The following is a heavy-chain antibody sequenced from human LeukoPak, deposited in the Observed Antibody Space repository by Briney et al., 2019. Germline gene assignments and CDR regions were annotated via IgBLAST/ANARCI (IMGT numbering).Heavy chain of an antibody. V-gene: IGHV3-48*03. CDR2: IASSGTIK. Sequence: GGSLRLSCVVSGFPFSVYEMNWVRQAPGKGLEWVSNIASSGTIKYYADSVKGRFSISRDNAKSSLYLQMNSLRVEDTAVYYCALLAVASDFDYWGQGALVTVSS. CDR3: ALLAVASDFDY. D-gene: IGHD6-19*01. CDR1: GFPFSVYE. J-gene: IGHJ4*02.